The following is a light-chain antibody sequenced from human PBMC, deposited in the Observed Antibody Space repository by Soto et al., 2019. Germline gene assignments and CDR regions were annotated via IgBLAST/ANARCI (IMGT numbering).Light chain of an antibody. CDR2: WAS. V-gene: IGKV4-1*01. J-gene: IGKJ4*01. CDR1: QSVLYSSNNKNY. Sequence: DIVMTQSPDSLAVSLGERATINCRSSQSVLYSSNNKNYLAWYQQKPGQPPKLLIYWASTRESGVPDRFSGSGSGTDFTLTISSLQAEDVAVYYCQQYYNTPLTFGGGTKGEIK. CDR3: QQYYNTPLT.